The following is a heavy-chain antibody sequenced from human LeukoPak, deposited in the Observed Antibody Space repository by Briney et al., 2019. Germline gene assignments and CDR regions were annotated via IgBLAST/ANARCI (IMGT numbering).Heavy chain of an antibody. CDR3: ARPHSSSWYRAEYFQH. V-gene: IGHV1-3*01. CDR2: INAGNGNT. Sequence: ASVKVSCKASGYTFTSYAMHWVRQAPGQRLEWMGWINAGNGNTKYPQKFQGRVTITRDTSASTAYMELSSLRSEDTAVYYCARPHSSSWYRAEYFQHWGQGTLVTVSS. J-gene: IGHJ1*01. D-gene: IGHD6-13*01. CDR1: GYTFTSYA.